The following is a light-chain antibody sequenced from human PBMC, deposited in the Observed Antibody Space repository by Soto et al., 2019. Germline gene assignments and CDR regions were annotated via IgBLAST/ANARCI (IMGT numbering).Light chain of an antibody. Sequence: QAVVTQEPSLTVSPGGPVTLTCALTTGAVTSDYYPNWFQRKPGQALRTLIYRTNNKHSWTPARFSGSLLGGKAALTLSGVQPEDEADYYCVLLCSGEWVFGGGTQLTVL. J-gene: IGLJ3*02. V-gene: IGLV7-43*01. CDR3: VLLCSGEWV. CDR1: TGAVTSDYY. CDR2: RTN.